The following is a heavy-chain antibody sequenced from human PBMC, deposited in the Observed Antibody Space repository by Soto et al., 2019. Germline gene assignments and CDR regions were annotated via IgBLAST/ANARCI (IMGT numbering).Heavy chain of an antibody. D-gene: IGHD6-13*01. V-gene: IGHV1-2*02. Sequence: ASVKVSCKASGYTFTGYYMHWVRQAPGQGLEWMGWINPNSGGTNYAQKFQGRATMTRDTSISTAYMELSRLRSDDTAVYYCARASSSWSYYYYYGMDVWGQGTTVTVSS. CDR3: ARASSSWSYYYYYGMDV. CDR2: INPNSGGT. CDR1: GYTFTGYY. J-gene: IGHJ6*02.